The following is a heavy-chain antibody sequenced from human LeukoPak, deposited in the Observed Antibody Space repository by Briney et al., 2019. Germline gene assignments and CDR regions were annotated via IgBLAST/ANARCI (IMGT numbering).Heavy chain of an antibody. CDR1: GFTFSSYA. CDR2: ICCRGYST. J-gene: IGHJ3*02. Sequence: GGSLKLSCAASGFTFSSYAMSWVRQAPGKGLEWVSAICCRGYSTYFADSVKGRFTIYRDNSKNTLYLQLNSLRAEDTAVYYCAKDLKSIDAFDIWGQGTVVTVSS. CDR3: AKDLKSIDAFDI. V-gene: IGHV3-23*01.